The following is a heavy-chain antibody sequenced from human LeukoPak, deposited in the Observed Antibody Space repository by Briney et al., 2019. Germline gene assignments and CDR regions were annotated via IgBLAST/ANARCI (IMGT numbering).Heavy chain of an antibody. Sequence: GGSLRLSCAASGFTFSSYAMHWVRQAPGKGLEWVAVISYDGSNKYYADSVKGRFTISRDNSKNTLYLQMNSLRAEDTAVYYCARAVPAYDGSGYLSYWGQGTLVTVSS. J-gene: IGHJ4*02. V-gene: IGHV3-30-3*01. CDR3: ARAVPAYDGSGYLSY. CDR2: ISYDGSNK. CDR1: GFTFSSYA. D-gene: IGHD3-22*01.